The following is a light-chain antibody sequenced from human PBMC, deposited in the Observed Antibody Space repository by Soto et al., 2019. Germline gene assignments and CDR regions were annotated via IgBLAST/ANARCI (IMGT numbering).Light chain of an antibody. J-gene: IGKJ1*01. CDR2: GAS. Sequence: EIVLTQSPGTLSLSPGERSTLSCRASQSVSSSYLGWYQQKRGQAPRLXMYGASSRETGIPERFSGSGAGTECTLTISRLEPEDFAVDYCQQYGSSTRTFGQGTKVDIK. V-gene: IGKV3-20*01. CDR3: QQYGSSTRT. CDR1: QSVSSSY.